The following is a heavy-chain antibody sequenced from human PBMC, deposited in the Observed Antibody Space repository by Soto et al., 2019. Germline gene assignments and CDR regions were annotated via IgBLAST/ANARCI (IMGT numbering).Heavy chain of an antibody. Sequence: SETLSLTCTVSGGSISSYYWSWIRQPPGKGLEWIGYIYYSGSTNYNPSLKSRVTISVDTSKNQFSLKLSSVTAADTAVYYCARLWPGTLDYWGQGTLVTVSS. CDR2: IYYSGST. CDR1: GGSISSYY. V-gene: IGHV4-59*08. J-gene: IGHJ4*02. CDR3: ARLWPGTLDY. D-gene: IGHD1-1*01.